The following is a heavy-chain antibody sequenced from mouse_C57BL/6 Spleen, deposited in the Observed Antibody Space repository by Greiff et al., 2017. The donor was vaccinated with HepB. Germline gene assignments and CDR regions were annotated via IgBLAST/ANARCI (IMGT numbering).Heavy chain of an antibody. CDR3: ARSGSYFDY. CDR1: GYAFTNYL. V-gene: IGHV1-54*01. CDR2: INPGSGGT. Sequence: QVQLQQSGAELVRPGTSVKVSCKASGYAFTNYLIEWVKQRPGQGFEWIGVINPGSGGTNYNEKFKGKATLTVDKPSSTAYMQLSSLTSEDSAVYYCARSGSYFDYWGQGTTLTVSS. J-gene: IGHJ2*01.